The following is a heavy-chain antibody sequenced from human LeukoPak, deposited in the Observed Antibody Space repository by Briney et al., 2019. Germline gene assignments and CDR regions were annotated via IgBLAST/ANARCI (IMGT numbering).Heavy chain of an antibody. V-gene: IGHV3-23*01. CDR2: IRGNGDT. CDR3: AKASWVSSTDAVR. Sequence: GGSLRLSCAAAGLSLSSFAMNWVRQGPARGLEWVSSIRGNGDTFYADSVKGRFTLFSDSSTNTVYFQLNNLRVEDTAIYYCAKASWVSSTDAVRWGQGTLVTVSS. D-gene: IGHD3-16*01. CDR1: GLSLSSFA. J-gene: IGHJ4*02.